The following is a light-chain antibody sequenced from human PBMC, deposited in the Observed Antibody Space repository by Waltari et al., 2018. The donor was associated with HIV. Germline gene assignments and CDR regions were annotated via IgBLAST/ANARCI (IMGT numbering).Light chain of an antibody. J-gene: IGLJ1*01. CDR1: SSNIENDN. V-gene: IGLV1-47*01. CDR3: VGWDSSLSAYV. CDR2: KTF. Sequence: QSFLTQPPSASGTPGQTVTISCSGSSSNIENDNVYWYQQLPGMTPKLLIYKTFLRPSGVPDRFAASQSGTSASLTISGLRSADEADYYCVGWDSSLSAYVFGAGTKVAVL.